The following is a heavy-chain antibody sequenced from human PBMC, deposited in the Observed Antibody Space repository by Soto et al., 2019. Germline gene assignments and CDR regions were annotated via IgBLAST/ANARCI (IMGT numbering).Heavy chain of an antibody. Sequence: ASVKVSCKASGFTFTSSAVQWVRQARGQRLEWIGWIVVGSGNTNYAQKFQERVTITRDMSTSTAYMELSSLRSEDTAVYYCAADPNYYDSSGYYLGDYWGQGTLVTVSS. V-gene: IGHV1-58*01. CDR2: IVVGSGNT. CDR3: AADPNYYDSSGYYLGDY. J-gene: IGHJ4*02. D-gene: IGHD3-22*01. CDR1: GFTFTSSA.